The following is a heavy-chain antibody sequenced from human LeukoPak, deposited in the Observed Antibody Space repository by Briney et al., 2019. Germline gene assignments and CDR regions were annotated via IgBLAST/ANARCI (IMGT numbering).Heavy chain of an antibody. CDR3: AKEGSNGDFDY. V-gene: IGHV3-30*18. D-gene: IGHD1-26*01. CDR1: GFTFSSYD. J-gene: IGHJ4*02. CDR2: ISYDGSNK. Sequence: GRSLRLSCAASGFTFSSYDMHWVRQTPGKGLEWVTVISYDGSNKYYGDSVKGRFTISRDNSKNTLYLKMNSLRAEDTAVYYCAKEGSNGDFDYWGQGTLVTVSS.